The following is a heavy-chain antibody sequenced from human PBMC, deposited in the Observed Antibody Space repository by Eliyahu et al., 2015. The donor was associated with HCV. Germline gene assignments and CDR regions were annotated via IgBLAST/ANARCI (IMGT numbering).Heavy chain of an antibody. D-gene: IGHD3-10*01. CDR1: GFXXXXYA. CDR3: AKDLFTMVRGVVNDY. J-gene: IGHJ4*02. Sequence: EVQLLESGGGLVQPGGSLRLSCAASGFXXXXYAMSWVRQAPGKGLEWVSAISGSGGSTYYADSVKGRFTISRDNSKNTLYLQMNSLRAEDTAVYYCAKDLFTMVRGVVNDYWGQGTLVTVSS. V-gene: IGHV3-23*01. CDR2: ISGSGGST.